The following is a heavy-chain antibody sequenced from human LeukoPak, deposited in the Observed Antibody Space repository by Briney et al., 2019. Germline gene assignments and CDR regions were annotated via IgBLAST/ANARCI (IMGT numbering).Heavy chain of an antibody. CDR2: ISYDGSNK. CDR1: GFTFSSYA. J-gene: IGHJ4*02. V-gene: IGHV3-30-3*01. Sequence: PGGSLRLSCAASGFTFSSYAMHWVRQAPGKGLEWVAVISYDGSNKYYADSVKGRFTISRDNSKNTLYLQMNSLRAEDTAVYYCARDPARFYAYAGFDYWGQGTLVTVSS. D-gene: IGHD3-9*01. CDR3: ARDPARFYAYAGFDY.